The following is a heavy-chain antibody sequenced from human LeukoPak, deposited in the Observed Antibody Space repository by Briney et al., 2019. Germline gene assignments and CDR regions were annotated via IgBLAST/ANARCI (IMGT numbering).Heavy chain of an antibody. Sequence: GGSLRLSCAASGFTFSSYGMHWVRQAPGKGLEWVAFIRYDGGNKYYADSVKGRFTISRDNSKNTLYLQMNSLRAEDTAVYYCAKDLARYCSGGSCYPGDYWGQGTLVTVSS. CDR3: AKDLARYCSGGSCYPGDY. D-gene: IGHD2-15*01. CDR2: IRYDGGNK. V-gene: IGHV3-30*02. CDR1: GFTFSSYG. J-gene: IGHJ4*02.